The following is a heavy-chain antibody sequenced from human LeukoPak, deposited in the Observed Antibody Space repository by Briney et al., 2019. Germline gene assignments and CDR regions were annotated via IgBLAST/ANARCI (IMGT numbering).Heavy chain of an antibody. CDR2: FSRDGTTT. CDR1: GFTFSSYA. V-gene: IGHV3-23*01. CDR3: AKYQEASSRRFDY. Sequence: GGSLRLSCAASGFTFSSYAMNWVRQAPGKGLEWVSVFSRDGTTTYYADSVKGRFTISRDNSKNTLYLQMRNLRVEDTAVYYCAKYQEASSRRFDYWGQGTLVTVSS. J-gene: IGHJ4*02. D-gene: IGHD6-6*01.